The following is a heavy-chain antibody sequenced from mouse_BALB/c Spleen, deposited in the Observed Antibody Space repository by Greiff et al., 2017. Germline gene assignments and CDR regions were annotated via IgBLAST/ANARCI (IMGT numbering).Heavy chain of an antibody. CDR2: ILPGSGST. D-gene: IGHD2-2*01. Sequence: QVQLQQSGAELMKPGASVKISCKATGYTFSSYWIEWVKQRPGHGLEWIGEILPGSGSTNYNEKFKGKATFTADTSSNTAYMQLSSLTSEDSAVYYCARSGGLPDFDYWGQGTTLTVSS. J-gene: IGHJ2*01. CDR1: GYTFSSYW. V-gene: IGHV1-9*01. CDR3: ARSGGLPDFDY.